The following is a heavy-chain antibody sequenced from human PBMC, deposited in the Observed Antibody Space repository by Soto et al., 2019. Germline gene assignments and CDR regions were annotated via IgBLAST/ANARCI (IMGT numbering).Heavy chain of an antibody. V-gene: IGHV3-33*01. CDR3: ETDPPRKRWTSSSSSWFDP. J-gene: IGHJ5*02. CDR1: EFSFSSYG. D-gene: IGHD6-6*01. Sequence: QVQLVESGGGVVQPGRSLRLSCAASEFSFSSYGMHWVRQAPVKGLEWVAVIWYDGSNKYYADSVKGRFTISRDNSKNTLYLQMNSLRAEDMALYYCETDPPRKRWTSSSSSWFDPWGQGTLVIVSS. CDR2: IWYDGSNK.